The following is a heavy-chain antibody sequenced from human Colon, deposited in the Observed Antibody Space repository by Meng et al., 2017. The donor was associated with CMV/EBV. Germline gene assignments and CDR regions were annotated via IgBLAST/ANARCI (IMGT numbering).Heavy chain of an antibody. CDR2: IYYSGST. Sequence: SETLSLTCTVSGGSISSYYWSWMRQPPGKGLEWIGSIYYSGSTYYNPSLKSRVTISVDTSKNQFSLKLSSVTAADTAVYYCARVELLWFGELVHAFDIWGQGTMVTVSS. J-gene: IGHJ3*02. D-gene: IGHD3-10*01. CDR3: ARVELLWFGELVHAFDI. V-gene: IGHV4-39*07. CDR1: GGSISSYY.